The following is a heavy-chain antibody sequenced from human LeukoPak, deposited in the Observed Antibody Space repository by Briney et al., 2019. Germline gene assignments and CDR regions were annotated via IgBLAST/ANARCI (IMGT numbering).Heavy chain of an antibody. J-gene: IGHJ5*02. V-gene: IGHV3-23*01. Sequence: GGSLRLSCAVSGLTFRDNRMIWVRQAPEKRLEWVAVTAGADDVIQYADSVKGRFTISRDNSKNTLYLQMNSLRAEDTAVYYCAKPRPSYSSSWYDHWGQGTLVTVSS. CDR3: AKPRPSYSSSWYDH. D-gene: IGHD6-13*01. CDR1: GLTFRDNR. CDR2: TAGADDVI.